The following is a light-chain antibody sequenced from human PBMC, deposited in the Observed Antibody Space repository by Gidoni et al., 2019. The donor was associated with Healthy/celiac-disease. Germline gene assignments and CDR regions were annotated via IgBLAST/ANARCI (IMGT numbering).Light chain of an antibody. CDR2: GAS. J-gene: IGKJ5*01. CDR3: QQYNNWPPIT. CDR1: QSVSSN. Sequence: PLERATLSCRASQSVSSNLAWYQQKPGQAPRLLIYGASTRATGIPARFSGSGSGTEFTLTISSLQSEDFAVYYCQQYNNWPPITFXQXTRLXIK. V-gene: IGKV3-15*01.